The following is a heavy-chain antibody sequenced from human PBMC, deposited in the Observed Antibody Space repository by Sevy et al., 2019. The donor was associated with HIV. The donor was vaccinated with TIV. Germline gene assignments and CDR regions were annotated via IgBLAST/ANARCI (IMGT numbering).Heavy chain of an antibody. CDR3: ARDGVMGSY. V-gene: IGHV3-7*01. D-gene: IGHD3-16*01. CDR1: GFTFSSYW. J-gene: IGHJ4*02. CDR2: IKQDGSEK. Sequence: GGSLRLSCAASGFTFSSYWMSWVRQAPGKGLEWVANIKQDGSEKNYVDSVKGRFIISRDNAKNSLYLQMNSLGADDTAVYYCARDGVMGSYWGQGTLVTVSS.